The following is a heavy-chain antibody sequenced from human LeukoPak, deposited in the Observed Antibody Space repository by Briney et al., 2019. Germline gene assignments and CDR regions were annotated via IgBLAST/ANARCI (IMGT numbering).Heavy chain of an antibody. D-gene: IGHD1-1*01. CDR1: GYTFTDYY. CDR2: INCNSGGT. Sequence: ASMKVSCKASGYTFTDYYIHWVRQAPGQGLEWMGWINCNSGGTIHAQKFQGRITMTRDTSINTAYMDLSRLRSDDTAVYYCARNFAVTTPFDYWGQGTLVTVSS. V-gene: IGHV1-2*02. J-gene: IGHJ4*02. CDR3: ARNFAVTTPFDY.